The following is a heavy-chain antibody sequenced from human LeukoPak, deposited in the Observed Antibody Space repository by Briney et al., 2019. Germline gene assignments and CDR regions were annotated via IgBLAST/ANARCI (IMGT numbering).Heavy chain of an antibody. CDR1: GYTFTGYY. CDR3: ARGLGQGLFDP. D-gene: IGHD6-19*01. Sequence: ASVKVSCKASGYTFTGYYMHWVRQAPGQGLEWMGWINPNSGGTNYAQKFQGRVTMTRDTSTSTVYMELSSLRSEDTAVYYCARGLGQGLFDPWSQGTLVTVSS. J-gene: IGHJ5*02. CDR2: INPNSGGT. V-gene: IGHV1-2*02.